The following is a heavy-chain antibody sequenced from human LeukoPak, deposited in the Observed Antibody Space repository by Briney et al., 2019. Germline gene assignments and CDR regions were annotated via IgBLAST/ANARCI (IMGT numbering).Heavy chain of an antibody. CDR3: ARQHGSYDSSGYRFDY. V-gene: IGHV4-38-2*02. D-gene: IGHD3-22*01. Sequence: SETLSLTCTVSDYSISSAYYWGWIRQPPGKGLEWIGSLYHTGSTYYNPSLKSRVTISVDTSKNQFSLKLSSVTAADTAVYYCARQHGSYDSSGYRFDYWGQGTLVTVSS. J-gene: IGHJ4*02. CDR2: LYHTGST. CDR1: DYSISSAYY.